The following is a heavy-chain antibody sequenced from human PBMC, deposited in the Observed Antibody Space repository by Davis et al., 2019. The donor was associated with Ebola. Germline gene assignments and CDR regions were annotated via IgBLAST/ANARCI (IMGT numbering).Heavy chain of an antibody. D-gene: IGHD5-18*01. CDR1: GGTFSSFA. CDR3: ARRVGVSMDTRHDY. Sequence: ASVKVSCKASGGTFSSFAINWVRQATGQGLEWMGWMNPNSGNTGYAQKFQGRVTMTRNTSISTAYMELSSLRSEDTAVYYCARRVGVSMDTRHDYWGQGTLVTVSA. CDR2: MNPNSGNT. V-gene: IGHV1-8*02. J-gene: IGHJ4*02.